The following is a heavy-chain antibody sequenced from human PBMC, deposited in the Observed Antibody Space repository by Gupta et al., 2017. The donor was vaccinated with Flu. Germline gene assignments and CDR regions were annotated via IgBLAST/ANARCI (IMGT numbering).Heavy chain of an antibody. V-gene: IGHV1-69*02. CDR1: GGTFSSYT. D-gene: IGHD1-26*01. J-gene: IGHJ4*02. Sequence: QVQLVQSGAEVKKPGSSVKVSCKASGGTFSSYTISWVRQAPGQGLEWMGRIIPILGIANYAQKFQGRVTITADKSTSTAYMELSSLRSEDTAVYYCARGTVGATMGMEGGDVDYWGQGTLVTVSS. CDR2: IIPILGIA. CDR3: ARGTVGATMGMEGGDVDY.